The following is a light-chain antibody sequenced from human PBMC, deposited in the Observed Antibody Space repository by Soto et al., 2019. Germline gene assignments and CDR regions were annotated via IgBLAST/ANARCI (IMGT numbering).Light chain of an antibody. V-gene: IGKV3-20*01. Sequence: EVVLTQSPGTLSLSPGERATLSCRASETVGSNYLAWYQQQPGQAPRLLIFDASSRATGIPDRFSGSGSRTEFSLTISRLEPEDSAVYFCHHYGYGADTFGQGTKLEI. J-gene: IGKJ2*01. CDR1: ETVGSNY. CDR3: HHYGYGADT. CDR2: DAS.